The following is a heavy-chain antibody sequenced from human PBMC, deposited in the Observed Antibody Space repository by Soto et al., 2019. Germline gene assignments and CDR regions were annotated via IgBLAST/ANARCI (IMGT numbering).Heavy chain of an antibody. J-gene: IGHJ6*03. D-gene: IGHD3-10*01. Sequence: SVKVSCKASGGTFSSYTISWVRQAPGQGLEWMGRIIPILGIANYAQKFQGRVTITADKSTSTAYMELSSLRSEDTAVYYCARLSGNYYSVHYDYLDVWSRGTTVTVS. CDR3: ARLSGNYYSVHYDYLDV. V-gene: IGHV1-69*02. CDR2: IIPILGIA. CDR1: GGTFSSYT.